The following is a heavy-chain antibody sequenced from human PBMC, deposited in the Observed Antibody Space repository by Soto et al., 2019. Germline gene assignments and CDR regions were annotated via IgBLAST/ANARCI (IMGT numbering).Heavy chain of an antibody. CDR2: IYYSGST. J-gene: IGHJ4*02. V-gene: IGHV4-31*03. D-gene: IGHD3-3*01. CDR1: GGSISSGGYY. Sequence: SETLSLTCTVSGGSISSGGYYWSWIRQHPGKGLEWIGYIYYSGSTYYNPSLKSRVTISVDTSKNQFSLKLSSVTAADTAVYYCARNVDFWSGYYDYWGQGTLVTVSS. CDR3: ARNVDFWSGYYDY.